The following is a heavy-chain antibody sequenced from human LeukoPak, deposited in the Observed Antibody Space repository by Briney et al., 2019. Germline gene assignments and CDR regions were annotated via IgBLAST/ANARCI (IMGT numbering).Heavy chain of an antibody. D-gene: IGHD3-22*01. J-gene: IGHJ4*02. CDR3: ARGYYYDSSGYYYDYFDY. Sequence: ASVKVSCKASRYTFTSYGISWVRQAPGHGLEWMGWISAYNGNTNYALNLQGRVTMTTDTSTSTAYMELRSLRSDDTAMYYCARGYYYDSSGYYYDYFDYWGQGTLVTVSS. CDR2: ISAYNGNT. V-gene: IGHV1-18*01. CDR1: RYTFTSYG.